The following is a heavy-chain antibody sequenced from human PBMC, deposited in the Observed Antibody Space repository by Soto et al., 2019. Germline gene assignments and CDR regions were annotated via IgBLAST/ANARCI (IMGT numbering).Heavy chain of an antibody. D-gene: IGHD2-2*01. CDR3: AKSGVYVVPAAMLDYYYMDV. Sequence: PGGSLRLSCAASGLTFSSYAMSWVRQAPGKGLEWVSAISGSGGSTYYADSVKGRFTISRDNSKNTLYLQMNSLRAEDTAVYYCAKSGVYVVPAAMLDYYYMDVWGKGTTVTVSS. CDR2: ISGSGGST. CDR1: GLTFSSYA. V-gene: IGHV3-23*01. J-gene: IGHJ6*03.